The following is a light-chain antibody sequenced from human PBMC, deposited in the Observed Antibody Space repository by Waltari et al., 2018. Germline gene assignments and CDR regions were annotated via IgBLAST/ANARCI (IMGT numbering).Light chain of an antibody. Sequence: EVLMTQSPGTLSVSPGERATLSCRASQSISRNLAWYQQKPGQAPRFLIYGASTRAPGIPARFSGSGSGTEFTLSISSLQSEDFAVYYCQQYNNWRTFGQGTKVEIK. CDR2: GAS. V-gene: IGKV3-15*01. CDR1: QSISRN. J-gene: IGKJ2*01. CDR3: QQYNNWRT.